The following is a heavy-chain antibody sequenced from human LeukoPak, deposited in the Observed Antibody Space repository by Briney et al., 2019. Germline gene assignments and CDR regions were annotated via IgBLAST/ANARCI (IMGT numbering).Heavy chain of an antibody. J-gene: IGHJ4*02. D-gene: IGHD4-17*01. Sequence: GGSLRLSCAASGFTFSGSAMHWVRQASGKGLEWVGRIRDKANGYATTYAASVKGRFTISRDDSKNTAYLQMNSLKTEDTAVYYCTPHGRGDYAPLGGVDYWGQGTLVTVSS. CDR1: GFTFSGSA. CDR2: IRDKANGYAT. CDR3: TPHGRGDYAPLGGVDY. V-gene: IGHV3-73*01.